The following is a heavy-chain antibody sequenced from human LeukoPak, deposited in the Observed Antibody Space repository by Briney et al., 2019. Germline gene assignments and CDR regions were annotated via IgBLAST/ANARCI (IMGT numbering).Heavy chain of an antibody. CDR2: MNPNSGNT. CDR3: ARGEERYFDWLSLDY. Sequence: VALVKVSCKASGYTFTSYDINWARQAAGQGLEWKGWMNPNSGNTGYAQKFQGRVTMTRNTSISTAYMELSSLRSEDTAVYYCARGEERYFDWLSLDYWGQGTLVTVSS. V-gene: IGHV1-8*01. J-gene: IGHJ4*02. CDR1: GYTFTSYD. D-gene: IGHD3-9*01.